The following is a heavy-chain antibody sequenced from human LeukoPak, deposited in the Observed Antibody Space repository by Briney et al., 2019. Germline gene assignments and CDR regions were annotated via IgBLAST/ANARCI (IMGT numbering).Heavy chain of an antibody. Sequence: GGSLRLSCAASGFTFSSYEMNWVRQAPGKGLEWVSYISSSGSTIYYADSVKGRFTISRDNAKNSLYLQMNSLRAEDTAVYYCAQEGYGSGSYYGWGQGTLVTVSS. CDR2: ISSSGSTI. V-gene: IGHV3-48*03. CDR1: GFTFSSYE. J-gene: IGHJ4*02. CDR3: AQEGYGSGSYYG. D-gene: IGHD3-10*01.